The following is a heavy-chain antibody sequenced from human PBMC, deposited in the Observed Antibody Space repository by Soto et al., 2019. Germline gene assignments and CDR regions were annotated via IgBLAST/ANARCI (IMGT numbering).Heavy chain of an antibody. CDR2: IKSKTDGGTT. J-gene: IGHJ6*02. V-gene: IGHV3-15*01. Sequence: GGSLRLSCAASGLTFSNAWMSWVRQAPGKGLEWVGRIKSKTDGGTTDYAAPVKGRFTISRDDSKNTLYLQMNSLKTEDTAVYYCTTCSTSCLTYGMDVWGQGTTVTVYS. CDR3: TTCSTSCLTYGMDV. D-gene: IGHD2-2*01. CDR1: GLTFSNAW.